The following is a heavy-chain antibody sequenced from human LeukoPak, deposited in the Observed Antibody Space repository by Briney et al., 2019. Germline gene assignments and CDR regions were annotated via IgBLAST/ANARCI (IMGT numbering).Heavy chain of an antibody. D-gene: IGHD3-10*01. J-gene: IGHJ4*02. Sequence: GASVKVSCKASGYTFTGYYMHWVRQAPGQGLEWMGWINPNSGGTNYAQKFQGRVTMTRDTSLSTAYMELSRLRSDDTAVYYCARDRPLITMVRGVTFDYWGQGTLVTVSS. CDR3: ARDRPLITMVRGVTFDY. V-gene: IGHV1-2*02. CDR1: GYTFTGYY. CDR2: INPNSGGT.